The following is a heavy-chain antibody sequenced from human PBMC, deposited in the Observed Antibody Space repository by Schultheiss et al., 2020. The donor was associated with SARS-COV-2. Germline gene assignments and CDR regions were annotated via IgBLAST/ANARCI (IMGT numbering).Heavy chain of an antibody. CDR3: ARGDGYGDYAAGLDY. CDR1: GFTFSSYG. Sequence: GGSLRLSCAASGFTFSSYGMHWVRQAPGKGLEWVAVIWYDGSNKYYADSVKGRFTISRDNSKNTLYLQMNSLRAEDTAVYYCARGDGYGDYAAGLDYWGQGTLVTVSS. J-gene: IGHJ4*02. CDR2: IWYDGSNK. V-gene: IGHV3-33*01. D-gene: IGHD4-17*01.